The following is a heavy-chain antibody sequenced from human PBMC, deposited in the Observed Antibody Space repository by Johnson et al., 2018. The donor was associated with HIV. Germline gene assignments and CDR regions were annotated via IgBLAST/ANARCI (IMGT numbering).Heavy chain of an antibody. D-gene: IGHD1-26*01. CDR2: IKQDGSEK. V-gene: IGHV3-7*01. Sequence: VQLVESGGGVVQPGRSLRLSCASSGFTFNTYAMHWVRQAPGKGLEWVANIKQDGSEKYYVDSVKGRFTISRDIAKNSVYLQMNSLRAEDTALYYCARDWDAYGAFDIWGQGTMVTVSS. CDR3: ARDWDAYGAFDI. CDR1: GFTFNTYA. J-gene: IGHJ3*02.